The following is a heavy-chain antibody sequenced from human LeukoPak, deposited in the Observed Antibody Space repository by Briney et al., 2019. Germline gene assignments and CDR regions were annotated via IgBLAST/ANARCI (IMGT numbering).Heavy chain of an antibody. CDR2: ISASGGST. D-gene: IGHD3-10*01. CDR3: AKVMKGSERLTMVRGVIIKTAGLYYMDV. CDR1: GFTLSSYA. Sequence: GGSLRLSCAASGFTLSSYAMSWVRQAPGKGLEWASSISASGGSTNYADSVKGRFTISRDNSKNTVYLQMNSLRADDTAVYYCAKVMKGSERLTMVRGVIIKTAGLYYMDVWGKGTTVTVSS. J-gene: IGHJ6*03. V-gene: IGHV3-23*01.